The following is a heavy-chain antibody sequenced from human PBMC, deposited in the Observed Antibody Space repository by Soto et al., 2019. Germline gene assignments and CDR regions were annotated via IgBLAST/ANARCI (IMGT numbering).Heavy chain of an antibody. CDR1: GFTFSSYG. J-gene: IGHJ5*02. CDR2: IWYDGSNK. Sequence: QVQLVESGGGVVQPGRSLRLSCAASGFTFSSYGMHWVRQAPGKGLEWVAVIWYDGSNKYYADSVKGRFTISRDNSKNTLYLQMNSLRAEDTAVYYCARDRIVVVPAAMQLDPWGQGTLVTVSS. D-gene: IGHD2-2*01. V-gene: IGHV3-33*01. CDR3: ARDRIVVVPAAMQLDP.